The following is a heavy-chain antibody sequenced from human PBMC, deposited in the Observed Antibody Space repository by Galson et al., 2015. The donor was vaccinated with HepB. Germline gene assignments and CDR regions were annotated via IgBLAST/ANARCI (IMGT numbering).Heavy chain of an antibody. J-gene: IGHJ4*02. CDR3: AREDTSSHNFDY. V-gene: IGHV3-9*01. CDR1: GFTFDDYA. Sequence: SLRLSCAASGFTFDDYAMHWVRQAPGKGLEWVSGISWNSGSIGYADSVKGRFTISSDNSKNTLYLQMNSLRAEDTAVYYCAREDTSSHNFDYWGQGTLVTVSS. D-gene: IGHD6-13*01. CDR2: ISWNSGSI.